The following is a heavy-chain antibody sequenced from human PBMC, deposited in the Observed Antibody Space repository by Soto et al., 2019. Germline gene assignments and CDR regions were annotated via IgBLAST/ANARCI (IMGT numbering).Heavy chain of an antibody. CDR1: ADTFTSYY. J-gene: IGHJ4*02. D-gene: IGHD1-26*01. CDR2: ISAYNGNI. CDR3: ERVGGSYYFDY. Sequence: ASVKVSCKAPADTFTSYYIHWVRQAPGHGLEWMGWISAYNGNINYAQKLQGRVTMTTDTSTSTAYMELRSLRSDDTAVYYCERVGGSYYFDYWSQGTLVTVSS. V-gene: IGHV1-18*04.